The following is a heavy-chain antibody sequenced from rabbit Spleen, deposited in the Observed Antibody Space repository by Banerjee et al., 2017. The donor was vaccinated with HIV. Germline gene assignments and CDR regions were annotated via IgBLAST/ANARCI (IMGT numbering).Heavy chain of an antibody. CDR3: ARDLAGAIGWNFYL. CDR1: GFSFSSSDY. V-gene: IGHV1S40*01. J-gene: IGHJ4*01. Sequence: QSLEESGGGLVQPEGSLTLTCKASGFSFSSSDYICWVRQAPGKGLEWIACINTATGKSVYANWVNGRFTISRTSSTTVTLQMTSLAAADTATYFCARDLAGAIGWNFYLWGPGTLVTVS. D-gene: IGHD4-1*01. CDR2: INTATGKS.